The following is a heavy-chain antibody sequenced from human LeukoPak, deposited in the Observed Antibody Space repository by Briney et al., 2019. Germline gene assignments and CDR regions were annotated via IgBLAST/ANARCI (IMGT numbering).Heavy chain of an antibody. Sequence: GESLKISCKGSGYSFTSYWIGWVRQMPGKGLEWMGIIYPGDSDTRYSPSFQGQVTISADKSISTAYLQWSSLKASDTAMYYCATNTSSGSYQSDRYAFDIWGQGTMVTVSS. CDR1: GYSFTSYW. CDR3: ATNTSSGSYQSDRYAFDI. CDR2: IYPGDSDT. D-gene: IGHD3-10*01. J-gene: IGHJ3*02. V-gene: IGHV5-51*01.